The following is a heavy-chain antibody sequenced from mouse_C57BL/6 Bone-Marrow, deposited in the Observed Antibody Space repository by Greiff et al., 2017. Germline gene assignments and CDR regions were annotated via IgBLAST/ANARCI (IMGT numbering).Heavy chain of an antibody. CDR1: GYSITSAY. CDR3: ARSDYDYDEGYYAMDY. D-gene: IGHD2-4*01. CDR2: ISYSGST. V-gene: IGHV3-8*01. Sequence: EVQLVESGPGLAKPSQTLSLTCSVTGYSITSAYWNWIRKFPGNKLEYMGYISYSGSTYYNPSLKSRISITRDTSKNQYYLQLNSVTTEDTATYYCARSDYDYDEGYYAMDYWGQGTSVTVSS. J-gene: IGHJ4*01.